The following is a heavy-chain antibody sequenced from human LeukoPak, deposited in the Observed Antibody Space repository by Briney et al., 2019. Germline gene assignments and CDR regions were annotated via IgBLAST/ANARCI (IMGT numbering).Heavy chain of an antibody. V-gene: IGHV1-2*02. Sequence: ASVKVSCKASGYTFTGYYMHWVRQAPGQGLEWMGWINPNTGGTNYAQKFQDRVTMTRDTTISTAYMELSRLTSDDTAVYYCASYPRYSSSPPFDYWGQGTLVTVSS. J-gene: IGHJ4*02. CDR1: GYTFTGYY. CDR2: INPNTGGT. CDR3: ASYPRYSSSPPFDY. D-gene: IGHD6-19*01.